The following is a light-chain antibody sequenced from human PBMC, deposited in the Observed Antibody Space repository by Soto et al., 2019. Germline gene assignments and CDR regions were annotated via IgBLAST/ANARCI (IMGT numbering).Light chain of an antibody. Sequence: IQKTQFPSSLSASVGDRVTITCRASQTIRSHLNWYQQKPGKAPKLLIYAASSLQSGVTSRFSGSGSGTDFTLTISSLLPEDFASYFCQQSYSTPITFGQGTRLEIK. CDR3: QQSYSTPIT. V-gene: IGKV1-39*01. J-gene: IGKJ5*01. CDR1: QTIRSH. CDR2: AAS.